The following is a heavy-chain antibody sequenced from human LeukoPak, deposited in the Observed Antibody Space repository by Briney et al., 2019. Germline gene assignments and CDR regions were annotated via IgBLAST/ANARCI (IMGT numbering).Heavy chain of an antibody. Sequence: GGSLRLSCAASGFTVSSNYMTWVRQAPGKGLDWVSVIYSGGSTYYADSVKGRFTISRDNSKNTLFLQMNSLRPEDTAVYYCARGASGTYYFGHWGRGTLVTVSS. CDR2: IYSGGST. D-gene: IGHD1-26*01. CDR1: GFTVSSNY. J-gene: IGHJ4*02. CDR3: ARGASGTYYFGH. V-gene: IGHV3-66*02.